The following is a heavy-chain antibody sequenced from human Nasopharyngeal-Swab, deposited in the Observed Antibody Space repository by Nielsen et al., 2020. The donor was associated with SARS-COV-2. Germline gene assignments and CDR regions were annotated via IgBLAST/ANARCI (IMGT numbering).Heavy chain of an antibody. Sequence: PGKGLEWVSGISWNSGNIGYADSVKGRFTISRDNAKNSLYLQMNSLRAEDTALYYCAKGYYYDSSGYDYWGQGTLVTVSS. CDR3: AKGYYYDSSGYDY. D-gene: IGHD3-22*01. CDR2: ISWNSGNI. V-gene: IGHV3-9*01. J-gene: IGHJ4*02.